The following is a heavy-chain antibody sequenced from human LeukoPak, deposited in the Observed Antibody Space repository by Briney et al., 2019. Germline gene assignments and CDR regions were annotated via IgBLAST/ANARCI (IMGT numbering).Heavy chain of an antibody. V-gene: IGHV3-21*01. CDR3: ARDGSGSYYY. CDR1: GFTFSSYG. D-gene: IGHD1-26*01. Sequence: KPGGSLRLSFAASGFTFSSYGMNWVRQAPGKGLGWVSSISSSSSYIYYADLVKGRFTISRDNAKNSLYLQMNSLRAEDTAVYYCARDGSGSYYYWGQRTLVTASS. J-gene: IGHJ4*02. CDR2: ISSSSSYI.